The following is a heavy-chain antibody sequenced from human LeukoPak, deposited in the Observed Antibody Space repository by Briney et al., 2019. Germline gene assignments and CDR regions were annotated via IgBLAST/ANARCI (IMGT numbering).Heavy chain of an antibody. CDR3: ARGGSFPNI. Sequence: GGSLRLSCAASGFTFSDFWMNWVRQAPGKGLEWEARIKQDGSETSYVDSVKGRFSISRDNAKNSLSLQMNSLRAEDTAVYYCARGGSFPNIWGQGSLVTVSS. V-gene: IGHV3-7*03. CDR1: GFTFSDFW. J-gene: IGHJ4*02. D-gene: IGHD3-10*01. CDR2: IKQDGSET.